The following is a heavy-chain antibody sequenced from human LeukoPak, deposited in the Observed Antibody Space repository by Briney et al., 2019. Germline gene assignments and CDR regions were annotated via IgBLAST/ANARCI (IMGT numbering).Heavy chain of an antibody. J-gene: IGHJ4*02. D-gene: IGHD2-2*01. CDR1: GYTFTSYD. CDR2: MNPNSGGT. CDR3: AREYCTSTSCQFYYFDY. Sequence: ASVKVSCKASGYTFTSYDINWVRQATGQGLEWMGWMNPNSGGTNYAQKFQGRVTMTRDTSISTAYMELSSLRSDDTAMYYCAREYCTSTSCQFYYFDYWGQGTLVTVSS. V-gene: IGHV1-2*02.